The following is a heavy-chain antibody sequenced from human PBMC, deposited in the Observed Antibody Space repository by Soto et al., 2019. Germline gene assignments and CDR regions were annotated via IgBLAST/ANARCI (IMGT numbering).Heavy chain of an antibody. J-gene: IGHJ3*02. CDR1: GGSISSGGYY. CDR3: ARSSSSRGAFDI. CDR2: IYYSGST. V-gene: IGHV4-31*03. D-gene: IGHD6-13*01. Sequence: QVQLQESGPGLVKPSQTLSLTCTVSGGSISSGGYYWSWIRQHPGKGLEYIGYIYYSGSTYYNPSLKSRVTISVDTSKNQFSLKLSSVTAADTAVYYCARSSSSRGAFDIWGQGTMVTVSS.